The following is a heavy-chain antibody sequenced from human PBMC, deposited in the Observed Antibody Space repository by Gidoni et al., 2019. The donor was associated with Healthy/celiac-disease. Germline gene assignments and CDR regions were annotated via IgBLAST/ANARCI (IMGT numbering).Heavy chain of an antibody. CDR2: IFSNDEK. V-gene: IGHV2-26*01. J-gene: IGHJ4*02. D-gene: IGHD6-19*01. CDR3: ARIRDSSGEYYFDY. Sequence: QVTLKESGPVLVKPTETLTLTCTVSGFSLSNARMGVSWIRQPPGKALEWLAHIFSNDEKSYSTSLKSRLTISKDTSKSQVVLTMTNMDPVDTATYYCARIRDSSGEYYFDYWGQGTLVTVSS. CDR1: GFSLSNARMG.